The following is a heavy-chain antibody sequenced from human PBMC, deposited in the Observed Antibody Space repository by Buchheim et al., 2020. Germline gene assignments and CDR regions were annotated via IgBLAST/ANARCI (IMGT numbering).Heavy chain of an antibody. CDR2: ISYDGSNK. V-gene: IGHV3-30*18. D-gene: IGHD6-19*01. CDR3: AKDLVDSSGWYWVDYYYGMDV. CDR1: GFTFSSYG. Sequence: QVQLVESGGGVVQPGRSLRLSCAASGFTFSSYGMHWVRQAPGKGLEWVAVISYDGSNKYYADSVKGRFTISRANSKNTLYLQMNSLRAEDTAVYYCAKDLVDSSGWYWVDYYYGMDVWGQGTT. J-gene: IGHJ6*02.